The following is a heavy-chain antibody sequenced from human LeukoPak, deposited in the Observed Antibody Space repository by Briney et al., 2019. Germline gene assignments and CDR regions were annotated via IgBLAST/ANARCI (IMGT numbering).Heavy chain of an antibody. CDR2: IIPILGIA. D-gene: IGHD6-19*01. V-gene: IGHV1-69*02. CDR1: GGTFSSYT. Sequence: GSSVKVSCKASGGTFSSYTISWVRQAPGQGLEWMGRIIPILGIANYAQKFQGRVTITADKSTSTAYMELSSLRSEDTAMYYCARRVYSSGWRYFDYWGQGTLVTVSS. J-gene: IGHJ4*02. CDR3: ARRVYSSGWRYFDY.